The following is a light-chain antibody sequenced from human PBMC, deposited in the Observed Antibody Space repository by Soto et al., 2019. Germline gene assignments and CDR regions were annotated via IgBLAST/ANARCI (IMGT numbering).Light chain of an antibody. CDR2: STS. Sequence: DIQMTQSPSSLSASVGDRVTITCRASQTIRTYLNWYQQKPGKAPKLLIYSTSSLPSGVPSRFSGRGSGTEFTLTISSLQPDDFATYYCQESYISPFPFGGGTKVEFK. CDR1: QTIRTY. CDR3: QESYISPFP. J-gene: IGKJ4*01. V-gene: IGKV1-39*01.